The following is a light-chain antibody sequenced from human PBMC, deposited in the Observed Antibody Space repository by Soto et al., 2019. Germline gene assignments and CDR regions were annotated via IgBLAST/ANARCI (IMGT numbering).Light chain of an antibody. CDR3: QQYGISPGLFT. Sequence: EIVLTQSPGTLSLSPGERATLSCRASQSVSSTYLAWYQQKPGQAPRLLIYDASRRATGIPDRFSGSGSGTDFTLTISILESEDFAVYYCQQYGISPGLFTFGPGTKVDIK. CDR2: DAS. V-gene: IGKV3-20*01. CDR1: QSVSSTY. J-gene: IGKJ3*01.